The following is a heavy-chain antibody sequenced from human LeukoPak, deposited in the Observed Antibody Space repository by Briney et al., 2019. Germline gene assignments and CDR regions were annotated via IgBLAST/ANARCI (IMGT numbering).Heavy chain of an antibody. CDR3: AKDPTLYNWNEFYFDY. Sequence: PGRSLRLSCAASGFTFSSYGMHWVRQAPGKGLEWVAVISYDGSNKYSAESVKGRFTISRDNSKNTLYLQMNSLRAEDTAVYYCAKDPTLYNWNEFYFDYWGQGTLVTVSS. J-gene: IGHJ4*02. V-gene: IGHV3-30*18. CDR2: ISYDGSNK. CDR1: GFTFSSYG. D-gene: IGHD1-20*01.